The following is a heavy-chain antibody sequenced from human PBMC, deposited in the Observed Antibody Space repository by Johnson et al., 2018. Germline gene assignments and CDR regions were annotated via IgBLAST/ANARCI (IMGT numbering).Heavy chain of an antibody. CDR2: ISYDGSNK. J-gene: IGHJ6*02. D-gene: IGHD1-26*01. Sequence: QVQLVESGGGVVQPGRSLRLSCAASGFTFSSYGMHWVRQAPGKGLEWVAVISYDGSNKYYADSVKGRFTISRDNSKNTLYLQMNSLRAEDTAGYSCAKDSGSYNYYYGMDVWGQGTTVTVSS. V-gene: IGHV3-30*18. CDR3: AKDSGSYNYYYGMDV. CDR1: GFTFSSYG.